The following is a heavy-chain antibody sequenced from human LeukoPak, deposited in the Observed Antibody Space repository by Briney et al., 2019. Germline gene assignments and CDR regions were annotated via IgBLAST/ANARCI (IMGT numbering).Heavy chain of an antibody. J-gene: IGHJ4*02. Sequence: GRSLRLSCAASGFTFSSYAMHWVRQAPGKGLEWVAVISYDGSNKYYADSVKGRFTISRDNAKNTVYLLMNSLRAEDTAVYYCARDPKKYSNGLDYWGQGTLVTVSS. CDR2: ISYDGSNK. CDR1: GFTFSSYA. CDR3: ARDPKKYSNGLDY. D-gene: IGHD4-11*01. V-gene: IGHV3-30-3*01.